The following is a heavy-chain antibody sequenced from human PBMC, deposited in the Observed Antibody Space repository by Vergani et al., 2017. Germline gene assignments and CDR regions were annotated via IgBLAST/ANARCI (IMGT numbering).Heavy chain of an antibody. V-gene: IGHV1-2*02. Sequence: QVQLVQSGAEVKKPGSSVKVSCKASGGTFSSYAISWVRQAPGQGLEWMGGINPNSGGTNYAQKFQGRVTMTRDTSISTAYMELSRLRSDDTAVYYCAREGIVVPAAHFDYWGQGTLVTVSS. CDR2: INPNSGGT. D-gene: IGHD2-2*01. CDR3: AREGIVVPAAHFDY. CDR1: GGTFSSYA. J-gene: IGHJ4*02.